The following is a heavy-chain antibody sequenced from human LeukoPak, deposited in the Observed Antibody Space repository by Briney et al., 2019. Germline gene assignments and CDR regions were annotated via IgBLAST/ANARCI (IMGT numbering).Heavy chain of an antibody. D-gene: IGHD5-18*01. CDR2: IRYDGSNK. Sequence: PGGSLRLSCAASGFTFSSYGMHWLRQAPGKGLEWVAFIRYDGSNKYYADSVKGRFTISRDNSKNTLYLQMNKQREEHAARCVCAKQRVSTAMALRLLWGQGTVVTVSS. J-gene: IGHJ1*01. CDR3: AKQRVSTAMALRLL. V-gene: IGHV3-30*02. CDR1: GFTFSSYG.